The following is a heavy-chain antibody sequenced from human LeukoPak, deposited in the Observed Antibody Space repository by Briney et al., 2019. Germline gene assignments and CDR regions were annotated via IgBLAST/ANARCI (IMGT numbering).Heavy chain of an antibody. CDR3: ARRTRGGGEPYYYYYMDV. CDR1: GVSISSSNHY. CDR2: VYYSGSS. Sequence: PSETLSLTCTVSGVSISSSNHYWVWMRQPPGKGLEWIGSVYYSGSSQYNPSLKSRVTISVDTFNDQFSLKLSSVAAADTAVYFCARRTRGGGEPYYYYYMDVWGKGTTVTVSS. V-gene: IGHV4-39*01. D-gene: IGHD3-10*01. J-gene: IGHJ6*03.